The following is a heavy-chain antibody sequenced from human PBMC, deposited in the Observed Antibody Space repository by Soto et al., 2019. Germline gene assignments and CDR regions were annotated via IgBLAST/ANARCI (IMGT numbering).Heavy chain of an antibody. CDR1: GLSLSTSGVG. Sequence: QITLKESGPTLVRPTQTLTLTCAFSGLSLSTSGVGVGWLRQPPGKALEWLAVIYWDDSKHYSPSLRSRLTITKDTSKNQVVLTMTNMDPMDTGTYYCAQKGPEDWPLDYWGQGTLVTVSS. CDR2: IYWDDSK. CDR3: AQKGPEDWPLDY. D-gene: IGHD3-9*01. V-gene: IGHV2-5*02. J-gene: IGHJ4*02.